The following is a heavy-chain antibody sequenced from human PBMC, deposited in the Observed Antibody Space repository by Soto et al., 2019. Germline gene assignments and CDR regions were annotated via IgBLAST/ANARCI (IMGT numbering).Heavy chain of an antibody. J-gene: IGHJ3*02. CDR3: AREYYCSGSYKRHAAFDI. CDR2: IYSGGST. Sequence: PGGSLRLSCAASGFTVSSNYMSWVRQAPGKGLEWVSVIYSGGSTYYADSVKGRFTISRHNSKNTLYLQMNSLRAEDTAVYYCAREYYCSGSYKRHAAFDIWGQGTMVTVSS. D-gene: IGHD3-10*01. V-gene: IGHV3-53*04. CDR1: GFTVSSNY.